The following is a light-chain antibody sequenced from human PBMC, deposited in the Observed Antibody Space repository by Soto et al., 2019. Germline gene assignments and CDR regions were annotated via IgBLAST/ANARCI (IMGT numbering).Light chain of an antibody. CDR1: SSDVGGYNF. V-gene: IGLV2-11*01. CDR3: CSYAGTYIWI. Sequence: QSVLTQPRSMSGSPGQSVTISCTGTSSDVGGYNFVSWYQQHPGNAPKLMIYDVSKRPSGVPDRFSGSKSGITASLTISGLRADDEADYYCCSYAGTYIWIFGGGTKVTVL. CDR2: DVS. J-gene: IGLJ2*01.